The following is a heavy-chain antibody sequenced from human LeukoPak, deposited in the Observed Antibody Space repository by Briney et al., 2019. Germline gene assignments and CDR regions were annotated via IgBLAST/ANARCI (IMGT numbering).Heavy chain of an antibody. CDR2: IYTSGST. Sequence: SETLSLTCTVSGGSISSGSYYWSWVRQPAGKGLEWIGRIYTSGSTNYNPSLKSRVTISVDTSKNQFSLKLSSVTAADTAVYYCASEVVGATSYWGQGTLVTVSS. CDR3: ASEVVGATSY. D-gene: IGHD1-26*01. CDR1: GGSISSGSYY. V-gene: IGHV4-61*02. J-gene: IGHJ4*02.